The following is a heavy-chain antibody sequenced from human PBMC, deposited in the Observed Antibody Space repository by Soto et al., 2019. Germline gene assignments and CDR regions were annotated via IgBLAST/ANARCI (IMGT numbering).Heavy chain of an antibody. D-gene: IGHD3-22*01. V-gene: IGHV3-33*06. CDR2: SWCGGRGE. CDR3: AKDDDTSSHFSLLDF. Sequence: QVQLVESGGGVVQPGTSLRLSCAASGFTFSHYGIHWVRQAPGKGLEWVGLSWCGGRGEDCADSVRGRFTISRDYSKTTVYLQMNSLRVEDTAVYYCAKDDDTSSHFSLLDFRGQGTLVTVSS. CDR1: GFTFSHYG. J-gene: IGHJ4*02.